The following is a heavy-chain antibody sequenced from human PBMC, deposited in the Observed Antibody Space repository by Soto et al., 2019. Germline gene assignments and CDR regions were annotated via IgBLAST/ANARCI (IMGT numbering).Heavy chain of an antibody. CDR3: ARVSVAGHNWFDP. D-gene: IGHD6-19*01. CDR1: GGSISSYY. Sequence: SLTCTLSGGSISSYYWSWIRQPPGKGLEWIGPIYTSGSTNYNPPLKSRVTMSVATSKTQFSLKVSSVIAADTAVYYCARVSVAGHNWFDPWGQGTLVTVPQ. CDR2: IYTSGST. V-gene: IGHV4-4*07. J-gene: IGHJ5*02.